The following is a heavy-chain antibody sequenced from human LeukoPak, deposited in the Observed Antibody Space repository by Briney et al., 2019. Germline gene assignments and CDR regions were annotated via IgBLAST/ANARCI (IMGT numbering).Heavy chain of an antibody. D-gene: IGHD7-27*01. V-gene: IGHV1-69*04. CDR1: GGTFSSYA. J-gene: IGHJ4*02. CDR3: ARVMGTNYFDY. Sequence: VASVKVSCKASGGTFSSYAISWVRQAPGQGLEWMGRIIPILGIANYAQKFQGRVTITADKSTSTAYMELSSLRSEDTAVYYCARVMGTNYFDYWGQGTLVTVSS. CDR2: IIPILGIA.